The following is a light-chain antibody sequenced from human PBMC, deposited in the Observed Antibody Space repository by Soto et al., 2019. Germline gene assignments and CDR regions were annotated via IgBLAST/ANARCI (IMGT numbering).Light chain of an antibody. J-gene: IGKJ2*01. CDR3: QLFGTSPLYT. CDR1: QSVSSSY. Sequence: EIVLTQSPGTLSLSPGERATLSCRASQSVSSSYLAWYQQKPGQAPRLLIYGTSSRAPGIPDKFSGTGSATDLTLTVSRLEPEDFAVYYCQLFGTSPLYTFGQGTKLEIK. V-gene: IGKV3-20*01. CDR2: GTS.